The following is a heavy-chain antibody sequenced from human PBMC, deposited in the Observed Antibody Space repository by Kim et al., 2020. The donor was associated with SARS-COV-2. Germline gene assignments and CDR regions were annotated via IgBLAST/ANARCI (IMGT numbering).Heavy chain of an antibody. CDR3: AKDILLRGYSYGALEWYYFDY. CDR1: GFTFDDYA. V-gene: IGHV3-9*01. Sequence: GGSLRLSCAASGFTFDDYAMHWVRQAPGKGLEWVSGISWNSGSIGYAESVKGRFTISRDNAKNSLYLQMNSLRAEDTALYYCAKDILLRGYSYGALEWYYFDYWGQGTLVTVSS. CDR2: ISWNSGSI. D-gene: IGHD5-18*01. J-gene: IGHJ4*02.